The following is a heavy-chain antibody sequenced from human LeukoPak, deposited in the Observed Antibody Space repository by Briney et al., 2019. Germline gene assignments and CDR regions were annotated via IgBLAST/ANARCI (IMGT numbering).Heavy chain of an antibody. V-gene: IGHV1-2*02. CDR1: GYTFTGYS. CDR3: ASGSYARDAFDI. Sequence: ASVKVSCKASGYTFTGYSMHWVRQGPGQGLEWVGWINPNSGGTNYAQKFQGRVTMTRDTSISTAYMELSRLRSDDTAVYYCASGSYARDAFDIWGQGTMVTVSS. D-gene: IGHD1-26*01. CDR2: INPNSGGT. J-gene: IGHJ3*02.